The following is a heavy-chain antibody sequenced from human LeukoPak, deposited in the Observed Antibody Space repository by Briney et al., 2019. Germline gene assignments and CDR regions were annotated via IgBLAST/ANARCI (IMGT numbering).Heavy chain of an antibody. D-gene: IGHD6-13*01. CDR2: FDPEDGEI. CDR3: ATVRIAAAGTTHKYYYYYGMDV. J-gene: IGHJ6*02. CDR1: GYTLTELS. V-gene: IGHV1-24*01. Sequence: ASVKVSCKVAGYTLTELSMHWVRQAPGKGLEWMGGFDPEDGEITYAQKFQGRVTMTEDTSTDTAYMELSSLRSEDTAVYYCATVRIAAAGTTHKYYYYYGMDVWGQGTTVTVSS.